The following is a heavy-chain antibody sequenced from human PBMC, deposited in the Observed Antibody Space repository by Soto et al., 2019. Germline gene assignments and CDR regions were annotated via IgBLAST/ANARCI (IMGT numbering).Heavy chain of an antibody. CDR1: GGSISSYY. J-gene: IGHJ4*02. CDR2: IYYSGST. D-gene: IGHD2-15*01. CDR3: AIHPALQTSGGNEGFGK. Sequence: SETLSLTCTVSGGSISSYYWSWIRQPPGKGLEWIGYIYYSGSTNYNPSLKSRVTISVDTSTNKFSLKLSSVTAADTAVYYCAIHPALQTSGGNEGFGKWGQETLVRLSS. V-gene: IGHV4-59*01.